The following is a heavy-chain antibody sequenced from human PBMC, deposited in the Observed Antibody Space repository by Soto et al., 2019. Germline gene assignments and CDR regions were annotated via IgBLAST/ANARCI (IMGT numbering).Heavy chain of an antibody. D-gene: IGHD1-26*01. V-gene: IGHV4-34*01. CDR1: GGSFSGYY. Sequence: TLSLTCAVYGGSFSGYYWSWIRQPPGKGLEWIGEINHSGSTNYNPSLKSRVTISVDTSKNQFSLKLSSVTAADTAVYYCAPRVGLDWFDPWGQGTLVTVSS. CDR3: APRVGLDWFDP. CDR2: INHSGST. J-gene: IGHJ5*02.